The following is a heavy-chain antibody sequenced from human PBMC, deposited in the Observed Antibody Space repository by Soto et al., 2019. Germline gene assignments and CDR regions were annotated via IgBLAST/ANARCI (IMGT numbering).Heavy chain of an antibody. J-gene: IGHJ4*02. CDR3: ATILVVPDAQFDY. V-gene: IGHV3-7*01. D-gene: IGHD2-2*01. CDR2: IKQDGSEK. CDR1: GFTFRSYW. Sequence: EVQLVESGGGLVQPGGSLRLSCAASGFTFRSYWMSWVRQAPGKGLEWVANIKQDGSEKYYVDSVKGRFTISRDNAKNSLYLQMNSLRADDTAVYYCATILVVPDAQFDYWGQGALVTVSS.